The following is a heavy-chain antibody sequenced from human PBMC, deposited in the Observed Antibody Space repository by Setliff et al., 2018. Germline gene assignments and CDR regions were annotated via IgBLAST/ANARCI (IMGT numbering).Heavy chain of an antibody. Sequence: SETLSLTCSVSGGSISSGSDYWTWIRQPAGKGLEWIGHIYTSGSTNYNPSLKSRVTISLDTSKAQFSLKLSSVTAADTAVYYCARAPGRNIRGDYWGQGALVTVSS. V-gene: IGHV4-61*09. CDR2: IYTSGST. CDR3: ARAPGRNIRGDY. J-gene: IGHJ4*02. D-gene: IGHD3-10*01. CDR1: GGSISSGSDY.